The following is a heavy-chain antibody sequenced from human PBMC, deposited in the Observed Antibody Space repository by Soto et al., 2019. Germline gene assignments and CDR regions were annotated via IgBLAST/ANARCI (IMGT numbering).Heavy chain of an antibody. CDR3: ARGPDFDY. Sequence: GASVKVSCKASTETFNNYGIAWVRQAPGQGLEWMGWIGTYNGNTNTYHKKRFQGRFTMTSDSASNTAYMELSSLRSEDTAVYYCARGPDFDYWGQGTLVTVSS. V-gene: IGHV1-18*04. CDR1: TETFNNYG. J-gene: IGHJ4*02. CDR2: IGTYNGNTNT.